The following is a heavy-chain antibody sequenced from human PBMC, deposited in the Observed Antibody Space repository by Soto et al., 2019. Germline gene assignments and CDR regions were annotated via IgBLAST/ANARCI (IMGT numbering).Heavy chain of an antibody. CDR1: GFTFSSYA. V-gene: IGHV3-30-3*01. D-gene: IGHD2-15*01. Sequence: VQLVESGGGVVEPGRSLRLSCAASGFTFSSYAMHWVRQAPGKGLEWVAVISYDGSNKYYADSVKGRFTISRDNSKNTLYLPMNSLRAEDTAVYYCARVCSGGSYYRVGDYWGQGTLVTVSS. CDR3: ARVCSGGSYYRVGDY. CDR2: ISYDGSNK. J-gene: IGHJ4*02.